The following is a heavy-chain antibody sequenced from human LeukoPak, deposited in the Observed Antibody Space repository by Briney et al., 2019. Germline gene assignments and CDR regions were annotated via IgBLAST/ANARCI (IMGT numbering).Heavy chain of an antibody. D-gene: IGHD3-3*01. J-gene: IGHJ4*02. CDR2: VSWDSTRM. CDR3: SRSPDFWSALDF. Sequence: GRSLRLSCAASGFNFDAYAMHWVRQVPGRGLEWVSGVSWDSTRMAYADSVKGRFTISRDNAKNSLYLQMTSLRPGDTAVYYCSRSPDFWSALDFWGQGTLVAVSS. V-gene: IGHV3-9*01. CDR1: GFNFDAYA.